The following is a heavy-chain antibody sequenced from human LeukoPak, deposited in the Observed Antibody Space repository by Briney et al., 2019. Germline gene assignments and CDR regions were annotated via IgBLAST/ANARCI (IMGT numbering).Heavy chain of an antibody. Sequence: ASVKVSCKASGYPFNNYDINWVRQATGQGLEWMGWMDPHSGKTGYAQNFQGRVTMTRDTSISTAYMELSSLRSEDTAVYYCARLSSHYGDYKVDPWGQGTLVTVSS. CDR3: ARLSSHYGDYKVDP. CDR2: MDPHSGKT. CDR1: GYPFNNYD. V-gene: IGHV1-8*01. J-gene: IGHJ5*02. D-gene: IGHD4-17*01.